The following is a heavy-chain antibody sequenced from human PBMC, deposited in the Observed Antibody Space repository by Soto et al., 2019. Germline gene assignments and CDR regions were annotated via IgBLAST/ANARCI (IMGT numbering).Heavy chain of an antibody. V-gene: IGHV1-3*01. J-gene: IGHJ3*02. CDR1: GYTFTIYA. D-gene: IGHD2-15*01. CDR2: INAGNGNT. Sequence: ASVKVSCKASGYTFTIYAMHWVRQAPGQRLEWMGWINAGNGNTKYSQKFQGRVTITRDTSASIAYMELSSLRSEDTAVYYCARDRFPIVVVVAATHDAFDIWGQGTMVT. CDR3: ARDRFPIVVVVAATHDAFDI.